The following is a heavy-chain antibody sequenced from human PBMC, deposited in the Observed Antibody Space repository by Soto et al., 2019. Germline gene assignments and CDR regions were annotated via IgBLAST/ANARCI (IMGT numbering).Heavy chain of an antibody. Sequence: ASVKVSCKASGYTFTGYYIHWVRQAPGQGLEWMGWINTNSGGTNYAQKFQGRVTMTRDASISTAYMELSRLTSDDTAVYYCARTQTNDYWGQGTLVTVSS. CDR1: GYTFTGYY. J-gene: IGHJ4*02. V-gene: IGHV1-2*02. CDR2: INTNSGGT. CDR3: ARTQTNDY.